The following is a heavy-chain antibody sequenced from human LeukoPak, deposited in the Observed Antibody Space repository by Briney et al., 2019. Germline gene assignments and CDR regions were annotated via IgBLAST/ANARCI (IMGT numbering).Heavy chain of an antibody. CDR1: GGSISSGSYY. J-gene: IGHJ4*02. Sequence: KPSETLSLTCTVSGGSISSGSYYWSWIRQPAGKGLEWIGRIYTSGSTNYNPSLKSRVTISVDTSKNQFSLKLSSVTAADTAVYYCARDPSTFGDFWSGYYDDYWGQGTLVTVSS. V-gene: IGHV4-61*02. D-gene: IGHD3-3*01. CDR2: IYTSGST. CDR3: ARDPSTFGDFWSGYYDDY.